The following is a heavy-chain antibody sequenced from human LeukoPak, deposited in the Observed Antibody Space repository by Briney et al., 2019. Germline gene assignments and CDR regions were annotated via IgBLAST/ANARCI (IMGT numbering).Heavy chain of an antibody. D-gene: IGHD3-10*01. V-gene: IGHV3-23*01. CDR2: FSLGGGT. Sequence: GGSLRLSCTASGFTFGDYVMSWVRQAPGKGLEWVSTFSLGGGTYYADSVRGRFTISRDNSENTLYLQMKSLRAEDTATYYCAKDSGLLWIGENYHYMDVWGKGTTLTISS. CDR3: AKDSGLLWIGENYHYMDV. CDR1: GFTFGDYV. J-gene: IGHJ6*03.